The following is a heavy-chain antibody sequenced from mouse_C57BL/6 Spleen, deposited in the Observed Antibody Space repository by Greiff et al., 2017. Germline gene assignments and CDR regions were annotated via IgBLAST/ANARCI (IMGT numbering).Heavy chain of an antibody. CDR2: INPNNGGT. J-gene: IGHJ2*01. D-gene: IGHD3-2*02. CDR3: ARSISSGYPYAMDY. CDR1: GYTFTDYN. Sequence: EVQLQQSGPELVKPGASVKIPCKASGYTFTDYNMDWVKQSHGKSLEWIGDINPNNGGTIYNQKFKGKATLTVDKSSSTAYMELRSLTSEDTAVYYCARSISSGYPYAMDYWGQGTTLTVSS. V-gene: IGHV1-18*01.